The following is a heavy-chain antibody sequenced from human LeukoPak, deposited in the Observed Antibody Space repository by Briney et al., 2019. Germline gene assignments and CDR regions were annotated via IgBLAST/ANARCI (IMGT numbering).Heavy chain of an antibody. CDR1: GHTFTGYY. Sequence: ASVKVSCKASGHTFTGYYMHWVRQAPGQGLEWMGWINPNSGGTNYAQKFQGRVTMTRDTSISTAYMELSRLRSDDTAVYYCARGEDSVGYYYMDVWGKGTTVTVSS. D-gene: IGHD2-15*01. CDR3: ARGEDSVGYYYMDV. J-gene: IGHJ6*03. V-gene: IGHV1-2*02. CDR2: INPNSGGT.